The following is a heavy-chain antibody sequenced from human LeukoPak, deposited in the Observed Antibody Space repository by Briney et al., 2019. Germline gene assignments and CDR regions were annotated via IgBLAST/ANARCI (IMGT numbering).Heavy chain of an antibody. J-gene: IGHJ6*02. Sequence: SEALSLTCAVYGGSLSGYYWSWIRQPPGKGLEWIGEINHSGSTNYNPSLKSRVTISVDTSKNQFSLKLSSVTAADTAVYYCARFGYYYYGMDVWGQGTTVTVSS. CDR2: INHSGST. D-gene: IGHD3-16*01. CDR3: ARFGYYYYGMDV. V-gene: IGHV4-34*01. CDR1: GGSLSGYY.